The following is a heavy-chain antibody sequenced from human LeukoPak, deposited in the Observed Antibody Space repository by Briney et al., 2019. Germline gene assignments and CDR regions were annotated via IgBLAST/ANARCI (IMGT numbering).Heavy chain of an antibody. CDR2: IKQDGSEK. CDR1: GFSFRNSW. V-gene: IGHV3-7*01. D-gene: IGHD3-22*01. J-gene: IGHJ4*02. CDR3: ARDRAGRRYYDSSGYYPY. Sequence: GGSLRLSCAASGFSFRNSWMTWVRQAPGKGLEWVANIKQDGSEKYYVDSVKGRFTISRDNAKNSLYLQMNSLRAEDTAVYYCARDRAGRRYYDSSGYYPYWGQGTLVTVSS.